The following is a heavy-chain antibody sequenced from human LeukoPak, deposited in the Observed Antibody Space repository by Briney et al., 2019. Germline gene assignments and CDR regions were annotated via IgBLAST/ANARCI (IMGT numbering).Heavy chain of an antibody. CDR3: TRRRAGRLYNWFDP. V-gene: IGHV4-4*07. D-gene: IGHD1-1*01. Sequence: SETLSLTCTVSGGSISSYYWSWIRQPAGKGLEWIGRIYTSGSTNYNPSLKSRVTMSVDTSKNQVSLKLRSVTAADTALYYCTRRRAGRLYNWFDPWGQGTLVTVSS. CDR2: IYTSGST. J-gene: IGHJ5*02. CDR1: GGSISSYY.